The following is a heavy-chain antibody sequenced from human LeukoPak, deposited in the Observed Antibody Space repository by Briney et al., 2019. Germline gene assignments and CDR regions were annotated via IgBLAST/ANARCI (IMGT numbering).Heavy chain of an antibody. CDR3: ARDRGAWTGTIFDY. D-gene: IGHD1-7*01. CDR1: GFTFSSYS. J-gene: IGHJ4*02. Sequence: GGSVRLSCAASGFTFSSYSMNWVRQAPGKGLEWVSSISSSSSYIYYADSVKGRFTISRDNAKISLYLQMNSLRAEDTAVYYCARDRGAWTGTIFDYWGQGTLVTVSS. CDR2: ISSSSSYI. V-gene: IGHV3-21*01.